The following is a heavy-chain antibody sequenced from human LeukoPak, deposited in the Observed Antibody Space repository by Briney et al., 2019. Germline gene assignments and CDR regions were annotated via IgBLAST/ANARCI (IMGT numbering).Heavy chain of an antibody. V-gene: IGHV4-34*01. CDR3: ARRLLRSIAARPSGGWFDP. J-gene: IGHJ5*02. CDR1: GGSFSGYY. Sequence: SETLSLTCAVYGGSFSGYYWSWIRQPPGKGLEWIGEINHSGSTNYNPSLKSRVTISVDTSKNQFSLKLSSVTAADTAVYYCARRLLRSIAARPSGGWFDPWGQGTLVTVSS. CDR2: INHSGST. D-gene: IGHD6-6*01.